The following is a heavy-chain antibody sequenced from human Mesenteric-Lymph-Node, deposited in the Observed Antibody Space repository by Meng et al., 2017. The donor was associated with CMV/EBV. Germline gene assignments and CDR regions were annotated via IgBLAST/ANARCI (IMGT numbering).Heavy chain of an antibody. V-gene: IGHV3-23*01. CDR2: ISGDSVTI. Sequence: GSLRLSCAASGFTFSAFAMMWVRQAPGKGLEWVSGISGDSVTIFYADSVKGRFTISRDNSKNMFHLQMSSLRAEDTAVYYCAKEVVGRVQWEQERGAFDVWGQGRMVTVSS. D-gene: IGHD2-15*01. J-gene: IGHJ3*01. CDR3: AKEVVGRVQWEQERGAFDV. CDR1: GFTFSAFA.